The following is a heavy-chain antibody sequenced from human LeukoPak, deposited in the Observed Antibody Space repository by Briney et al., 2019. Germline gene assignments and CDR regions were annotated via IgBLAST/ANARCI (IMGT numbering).Heavy chain of an antibody. D-gene: IGHD1-26*01. CDR2: ISYDGSNK. V-gene: IGHV3-30*18. CDR1: GFTFSSYG. Sequence: GGSLRLSCAASGFTFSSYGMHWVRHAPGKGLEWVAVISYDGSNKYYADSVKGRFTISRDNSKNTLYLQMNSLRAEDTAVYYCAKDGSYFDYWGQGTLVTVSS. CDR3: AKDGSYFDY. J-gene: IGHJ4*02.